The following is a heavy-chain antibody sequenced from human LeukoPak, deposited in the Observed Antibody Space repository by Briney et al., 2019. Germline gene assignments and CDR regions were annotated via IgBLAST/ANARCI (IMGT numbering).Heavy chain of an antibody. CDR2: INGSGGST. CDR3: AKRLGRRVNFDY. V-gene: IGHV3-23*01. CDR1: GFSFSSYA. D-gene: IGHD6-25*01. J-gene: IGHJ4*02. Sequence: GGSLRLSCAASGFSFSSYAMSWVRQAPGKGLEWVAAINGSGGSTYYADSVKGRFTISRDNSKNTLYLQMNSLRAEDTAVYYCAKRLGRRVNFDYWGQGTLVTVSS.